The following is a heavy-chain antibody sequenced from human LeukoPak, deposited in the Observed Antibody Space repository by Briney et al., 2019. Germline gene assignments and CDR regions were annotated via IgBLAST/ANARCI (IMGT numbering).Heavy chain of an antibody. D-gene: IGHD4-11*01. V-gene: IGHV4-39*01. CDR2: IYYSGST. CDR1: GGSISSSSYY. Sequence: SETLSLTCTVSGGSISSSSYYWGWIRQPPGKGLEWIGSIYYSGSTYYNPSLKSRVTISVDTSKNQCSLKLSSVTAADTAVYYCARSGYSNYHYYYMDVWGKGTTVTVSS. CDR3: ARSGYSNYHYYYMDV. J-gene: IGHJ6*03.